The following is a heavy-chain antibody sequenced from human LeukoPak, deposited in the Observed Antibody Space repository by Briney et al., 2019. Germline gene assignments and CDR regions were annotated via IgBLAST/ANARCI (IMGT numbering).Heavy chain of an antibody. CDR1: GGSISSGGYY. Sequence: SETLSLTCTVSGGSISSGGYYWSWIRQHPGKGLEWIGYIYYSGSTYYNPSLKSRVTISVDTSKNQFSLKLSSVTAAGTAVYYCARGGYYDSSGYPLLAPFDYWGQGTLVTVSS. CDR2: IYYSGST. J-gene: IGHJ4*02. CDR3: ARGGYYDSSGYPLLAPFDY. D-gene: IGHD3-22*01. V-gene: IGHV4-31*03.